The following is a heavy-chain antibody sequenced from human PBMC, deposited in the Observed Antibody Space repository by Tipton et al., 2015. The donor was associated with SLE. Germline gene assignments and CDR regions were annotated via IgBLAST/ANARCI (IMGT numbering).Heavy chain of an antibody. V-gene: IGHV4-59*01. Sequence: LRLSCTVSGGSISSYYWSWIRQPPGKGLEWIGYIYYSGSTNYNPSLKSRVTISVDTSKNQFSLKLSSVTAADTAVYYCAGEGYSSGRGWFDPWGQGTLVTVSS. CDR1: GGSISSYY. CDR2: IYYSGST. D-gene: IGHD6-19*01. J-gene: IGHJ5*02. CDR3: AGEGYSSGRGWFDP.